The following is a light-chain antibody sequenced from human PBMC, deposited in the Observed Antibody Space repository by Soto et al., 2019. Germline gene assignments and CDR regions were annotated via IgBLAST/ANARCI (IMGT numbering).Light chain of an antibody. V-gene: IGKV3-15*01. CDR3: QQYKTGSPRYT. J-gene: IGKJ3*01. CDR2: GAS. CDR1: QSVSSN. Sequence: EIVMTQSPATLSVSPGERATLSCRASQSVSSNLAWYQQKHGQAPMLLIYGASTSATVIPVSFRGSGSGTEFTLTICSMPSEVFVFYYYQQYKTGSPRYTFVPGSKVDIK.